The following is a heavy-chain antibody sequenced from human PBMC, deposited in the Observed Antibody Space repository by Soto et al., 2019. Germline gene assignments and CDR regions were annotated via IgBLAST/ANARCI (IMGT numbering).Heavy chain of an antibody. CDR3: AKDRLKEQQLVRAPLDY. J-gene: IGHJ4*02. V-gene: IGHV3-30*18. D-gene: IGHD6-13*01. Sequence: GGSLRLSCAASGFTFNTYGMHWVRQAPGKGLEWVAVISYDGSNKYYADSVKGRFTISRDNSKNTLYLQMNSLRAEDTAVYYCAKDRLKEQQLVRAPLDYWGQGTLVTVSS. CDR2: ISYDGSNK. CDR1: GFTFNTYG.